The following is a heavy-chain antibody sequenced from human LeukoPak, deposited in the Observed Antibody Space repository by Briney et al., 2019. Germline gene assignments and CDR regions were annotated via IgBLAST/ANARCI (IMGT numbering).Heavy chain of an antibody. J-gene: IGHJ6*02. CDR2: INPSGGST. Sequence: ASVKVSCKASGYTFTSYYMHWVRQAPGQGLEWMGIINPSGGSTSYAQKFQGRVTMTRDTSTSTVYMELSSLRSEDTAVYYCARDLSDYYDSSGYYYYYYGMDVWGQGTTVTVSS. V-gene: IGHV1-46*01. CDR1: GYTFTSYY. D-gene: IGHD3-22*01. CDR3: ARDLSDYYDSSGYYYYYYGMDV.